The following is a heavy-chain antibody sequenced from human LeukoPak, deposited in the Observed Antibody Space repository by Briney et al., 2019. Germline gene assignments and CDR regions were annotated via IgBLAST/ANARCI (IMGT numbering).Heavy chain of an antibody. CDR2: IFHSGTT. CDR1: GGSISSGNW. CDR3: ASQDIVVVVAATVYYYYGMDV. D-gene: IGHD2-15*01. V-gene: IGHV4-4*02. J-gene: IGHJ6*02. Sequence: PSETLSLTCAVSGGSISSGNWWTWVRQPPGKGLEWIGEIFHSGTTNYSPSLESRVTISVDKSKNQFSLRLISVTAADPAVYYCASQDIVVVVAATVYYYYGMDVWGQGTTVTVSS.